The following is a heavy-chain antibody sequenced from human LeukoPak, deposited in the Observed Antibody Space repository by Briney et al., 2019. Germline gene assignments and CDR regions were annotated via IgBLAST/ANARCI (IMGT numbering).Heavy chain of an antibody. CDR1: GFTFSSYS. CDR2: ISSSSNYI. Sequence: GGSLRLSCAASGFTFSSYSMNWVCQAPGKGLEWVSSISSSSNYIYYADSVKGRFTISRDNAKNSLYLQMNSLRAEDTAVYYCARDPSSGWYLKGWFDPWGQGTLVTVSS. J-gene: IGHJ5*02. V-gene: IGHV3-21*01. D-gene: IGHD6-19*01. CDR3: ARDPSSGWYLKGWFDP.